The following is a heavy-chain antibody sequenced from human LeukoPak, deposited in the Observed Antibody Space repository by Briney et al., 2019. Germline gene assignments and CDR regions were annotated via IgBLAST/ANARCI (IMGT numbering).Heavy chain of an antibody. J-gene: IGHJ4*02. CDR3: MHSTDPSIDY. CDR2: ISGSGGST. D-gene: IGHD2-21*02. Sequence: PGGSLRLSCAASGFTFSSYAMSWVRQAPGKGLEWVSAISGSGGSTYYADSVKGRVTMSRDNSKNTLYLQMNSLRAEDTAVYYCMHSTDPSIDYWGQGTLVTVSS. CDR1: GFTFSSYA. V-gene: IGHV3-23*01.